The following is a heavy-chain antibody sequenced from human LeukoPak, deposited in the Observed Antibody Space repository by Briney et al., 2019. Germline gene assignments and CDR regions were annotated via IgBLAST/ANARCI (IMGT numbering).Heavy chain of an antibody. CDR1: GGTFSSYA. Sequence: SVNVSCKASGGTFSSYAISWVRQAPGQGLEWMGGIISILGTTKYAQKFQGRVTITADESTSTAYMELSSLRSEDTAGYYCARSGDSSGYYYGERYWGQGTLVTVSS. V-gene: IGHV1-69*13. CDR2: IISILGTT. CDR3: ARSGDSSGYYYGERY. J-gene: IGHJ4*02. D-gene: IGHD3-22*01.